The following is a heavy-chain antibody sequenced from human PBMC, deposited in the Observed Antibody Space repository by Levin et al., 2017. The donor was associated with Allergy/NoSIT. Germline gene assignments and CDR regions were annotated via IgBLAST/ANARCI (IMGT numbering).Heavy chain of an antibody. V-gene: IGHV4-31*03. CDR2: IYYSGST. J-gene: IGHJ4*02. CDR1: GGSISSDGYY. CDR3: ARGKRGITGTTRYVDFDY. Sequence: SQTLSLTCTVSGGSISSDGYYWTWIRQHPGKGLEWIGYIYYSGSTYYNPSPKSRVTISVDTSKNQFSLKLSSVTAADTAVYYCARGKRGITGTTRYVDFDYWGQGTLVTVSS. D-gene: IGHD1-7*01.